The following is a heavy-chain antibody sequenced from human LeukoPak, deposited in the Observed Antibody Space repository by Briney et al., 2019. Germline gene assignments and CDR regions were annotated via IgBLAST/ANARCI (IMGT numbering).Heavy chain of an antibody. J-gene: IGHJ4*02. V-gene: IGHV4-4*07. CDR1: GGSISSYS. Sequence: SETLSLTCTVSGGSISSYSWSWIRQPAGKGLEWIGRIYTSGSTDYKPSLKSRVTMSVDTSKNQFSLKLSSVTAADTAVYYCARTYYDFWSGYPYYFDYWGQGTLVTVSS. D-gene: IGHD3-3*01. CDR2: IYTSGST. CDR3: ARTYYDFWSGYPYYFDY.